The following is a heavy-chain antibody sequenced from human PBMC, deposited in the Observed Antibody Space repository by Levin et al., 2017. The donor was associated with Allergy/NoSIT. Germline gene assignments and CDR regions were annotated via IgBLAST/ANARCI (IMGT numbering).Heavy chain of an antibody. CDR2: INHSGST. CDR3: ARGPVSRYCSSTSCYSPQRRFFDY. J-gene: IGHJ4*02. CDR1: GGSFSGYY. Sequence: SETLSLTCAVYGGSFSGYYWSWIRQPPGKGLEWIGEINHSGSTNYNPSLKSRVTISVDTSKNQFSLKLSSVTAADTAVYYCARGPVSRYCSSTSCYSPQRRFFDYWGQGTLVTVSS. D-gene: IGHD2-2*01. V-gene: IGHV4-34*01.